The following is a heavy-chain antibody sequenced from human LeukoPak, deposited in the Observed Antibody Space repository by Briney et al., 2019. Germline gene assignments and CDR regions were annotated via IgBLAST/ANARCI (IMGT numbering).Heavy chain of an antibody. CDR1: GFTFSSYE. CDR2: ISSSGSTI. V-gene: IGHV3-48*03. J-gene: IGHJ4*02. CDR3: ARDGVYRSSAPDY. D-gene: IGHD2-8*01. Sequence: GGALRLSCAASGFTFSSYEMNWVRQAPGKGLEWVSYISSSGSTIYYADSVKGRFTISRDNAKNSLYLQMNSLRAEDTAVYYCARDGVYRSSAPDYWGQGTLVTVSS.